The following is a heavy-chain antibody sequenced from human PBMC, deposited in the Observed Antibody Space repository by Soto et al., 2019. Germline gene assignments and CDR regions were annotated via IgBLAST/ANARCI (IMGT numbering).Heavy chain of an antibody. CDR2: MNPNSGNT. D-gene: IGHD3-3*01. Sequence: ASVKVSCKASGYTFTSYDINWVRQATGQGLEWMGWMNPNSGNTGYAQKFQGRVTMTRNTSISTAYMELSSLRSEDTAVYYCARADPYHDYDFWSGPSSSVYFDYWGQGTLVTVSS. CDR3: ARADPYHDYDFWSGPSSSVYFDY. CDR1: GYTFTSYD. J-gene: IGHJ4*02. V-gene: IGHV1-8*01.